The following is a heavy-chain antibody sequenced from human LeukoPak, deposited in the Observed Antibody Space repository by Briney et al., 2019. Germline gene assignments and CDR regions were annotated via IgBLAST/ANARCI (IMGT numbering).Heavy chain of an antibody. CDR1: GFTFSDYY. Sequence: GGSLRLSCAASGFTFSDYYMSWIRQAPGKGLEWVSYIGSSGSTIYYADSVKGRFTISRDNAKNSLHLQMNSLRAEDTAVYYCARGGQNDYVWGSYRLFDYWGQGTLVTVSS. CDR2: IGSSGSTI. CDR3: ARGGQNDYVWGSYRLFDY. V-gene: IGHV3-11*04. J-gene: IGHJ4*02. D-gene: IGHD3-16*02.